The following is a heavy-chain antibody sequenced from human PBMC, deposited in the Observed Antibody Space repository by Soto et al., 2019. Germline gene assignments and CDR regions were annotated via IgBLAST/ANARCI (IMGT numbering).Heavy chain of an antibody. Sequence: LGEALKISCKGSGYSFTSYWIGWVRQMPGKGLEWMGIIYPGDSDTRYSPSFQGQVTISADKSISTAYLQWSSLKASDTAMYYCARSFDSSGYYRDYYYYGMDVWGQGTTVTVSS. J-gene: IGHJ6*02. D-gene: IGHD3-22*01. CDR1: GYSFTSYW. V-gene: IGHV5-51*01. CDR2: IYPGDSDT. CDR3: ARSFDSSGYYRDYYYYGMDV.